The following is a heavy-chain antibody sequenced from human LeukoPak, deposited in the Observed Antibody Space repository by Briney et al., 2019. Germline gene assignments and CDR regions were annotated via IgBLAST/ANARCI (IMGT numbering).Heavy chain of an antibody. CDR2: ISGSGGST. D-gene: IGHD3-22*01. CDR1: GFTFSSYA. V-gene: IGHV3-23*01. CDR3: AKVPDYYDSSGYCHFGY. J-gene: IGHJ4*02. Sequence: GGSLRLSCAASGFTFSSYAMSWVRQAPGKGLEWVSAISGSGGSTYYADSVKGRFTISRDNSKNTLYLQMNSLRAEDTAVYYCAKVPDYYDSSGYCHFGYWGQGTLVTVSS.